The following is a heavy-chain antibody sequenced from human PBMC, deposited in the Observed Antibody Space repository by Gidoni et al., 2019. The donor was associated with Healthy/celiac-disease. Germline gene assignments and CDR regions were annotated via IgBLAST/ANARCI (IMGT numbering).Heavy chain of an antibody. V-gene: IGHV4-59*08. CDR2: IYYSGGT. CDR1: GGSISSYY. D-gene: IGHD3-10*01. Sequence: QVQLQESGPGLVKPSETLSLTCTVSGGSISSYYWSWIRQPPGKGLEWIGYIYYSGGTNYNPSLKSRVTISVDTSKNQFSLKLSSVTAADTAVYYCARSRTSFFYGSGSYSIIFDYWGQGTLVTVSS. CDR3: ARSRTSFFYGSGSYSIIFDY. J-gene: IGHJ4*02.